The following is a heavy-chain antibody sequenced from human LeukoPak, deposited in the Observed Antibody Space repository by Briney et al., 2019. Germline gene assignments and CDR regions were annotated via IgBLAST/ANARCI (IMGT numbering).Heavy chain of an antibody. V-gene: IGHV3-30-3*01. D-gene: IGHD3-16*02. CDR1: GFTFSSHA. CDR3: ARDNPESGGVIAYFFDY. Sequence: PGRSLRLSCAASGFTFSSHAMHWVRQAPGKGLEWVAIISHDGSNKYYADSVKGRFTISRDNSENTLYLQMNSLRAEDTALYYCARDNPESGGVIAYFFDYWGQGTLVTVSS. J-gene: IGHJ4*02. CDR2: ISHDGSNK.